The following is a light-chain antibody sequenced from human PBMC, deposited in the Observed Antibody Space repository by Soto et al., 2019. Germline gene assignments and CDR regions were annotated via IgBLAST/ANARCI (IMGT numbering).Light chain of an antibody. CDR3: QQSNNGPYT. J-gene: IGKJ2*01. CDR1: QSVSTN. CDR2: GAS. V-gene: IGKV3-15*01. Sequence: EIVLTQSPGTLSVSPGERANLSCRASQSVSTNLAWFQQKPGQAPRLLIYGASTRATGIPARFSGSGSGTEFTLTINGLQSEDWAVYSCQQSNNGPYTFGQGTKREV.